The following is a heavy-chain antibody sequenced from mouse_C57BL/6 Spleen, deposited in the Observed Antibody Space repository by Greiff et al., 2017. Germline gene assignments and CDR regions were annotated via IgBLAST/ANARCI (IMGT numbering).Heavy chain of an antibody. Sequence: VQLKQSGPELVKPGASVKISCKASGYAFSSSWMNWVKQRPGKGLEWIGRIYPGDGDTNYNGKFKGKATLTADKSSSTAYMQLSSLTSEDSAVYFCASQGSGTGYAMDYWGQGTSVTVSS. CDR2: IYPGDGDT. CDR1: GYAFSSSW. J-gene: IGHJ4*01. V-gene: IGHV1-82*01. CDR3: ASQGSGTGYAMDY. D-gene: IGHD4-1*01.